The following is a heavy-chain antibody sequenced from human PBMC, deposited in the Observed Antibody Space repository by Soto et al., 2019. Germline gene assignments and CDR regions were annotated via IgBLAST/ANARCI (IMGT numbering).Heavy chain of an antibody. CDR3: ARVSRDGYNYPDY. CDR2: INSDGSST. CDR1: GFTFSSYW. D-gene: IGHD5-12*01. J-gene: IGHJ4*02. Sequence: PGGSLRLSCAASGFTFSSYWMHWVRQAPGKGLVWVSRINSDGSSTSYADSVKGRFTISRDNAKNTLYLQMNSLRAEDTAVYYCARVSRDGYNYPDYWGQGTLVTVSS. V-gene: IGHV3-74*01.